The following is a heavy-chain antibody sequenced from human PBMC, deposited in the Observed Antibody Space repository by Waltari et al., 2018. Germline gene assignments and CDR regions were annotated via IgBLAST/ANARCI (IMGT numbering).Heavy chain of an antibody. CDR1: GFSIMDNY. J-gene: IGHJ5*02. CDR2: INSGGTT. CDR3: ARDSKFDP. Sequence: EVQLVESGGGLIQPGGSLRLSCAAPGFSIMDNYMSWGRQAPGKGLEWVSFINSGGTTYYADSVKGRFTISRDNSKNTVYLQMNSLRAEDTAMYYCARDSKFDPWGQGTLVTVSS. V-gene: IGHV3-53*01. D-gene: IGHD4-4*01.